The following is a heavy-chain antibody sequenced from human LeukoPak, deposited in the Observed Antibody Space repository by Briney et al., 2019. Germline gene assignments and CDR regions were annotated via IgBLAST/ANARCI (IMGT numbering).Heavy chain of an antibody. CDR3: VREMLAASGLDY. V-gene: IGHV3-48*03. Sequence: PGGSLRLSCVASGFTFSSNEMTWVRQAPGKGLEGFSHISSDGTSICSAASVKGRFTVSRDNAKNSLYLQMNNLRAEDTAIYYCVREMLAASGLDYWGQGILLTVS. CDR1: GFTFSSNE. CDR2: ISSDGTSI. D-gene: IGHD6-13*01. J-gene: IGHJ4*02.